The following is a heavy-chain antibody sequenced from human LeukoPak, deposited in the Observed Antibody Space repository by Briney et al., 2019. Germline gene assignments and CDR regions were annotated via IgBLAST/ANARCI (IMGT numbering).Heavy chain of an antibody. J-gene: IGHJ4*02. V-gene: IGHV3-74*01. D-gene: IGHD5-12*01. CDR1: GFTFSGYW. Sequence: GSLRLSCAASGFTFSGYWMHWVRQAPGKGLVWVSRSNSDGSSTTYADSVKGRFTISRDNAKNTLYLQMNSLRAEDTAVYYCARVGSGYDTFDYWGQGTLVTVSS. CDR2: SNSDGSST. CDR3: ARVGSGYDTFDY.